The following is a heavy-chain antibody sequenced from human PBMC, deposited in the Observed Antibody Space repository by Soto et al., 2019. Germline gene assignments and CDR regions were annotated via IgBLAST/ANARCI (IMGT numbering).Heavy chain of an antibody. J-gene: IGHJ4*02. Sequence: QVQLQESGPRLVQPSETLSLTCSVSGGSVSSDSYYWSWIRQPPGAGLEWIGYIYFSGTTNYNPSLESRISILVDSSKNQSSLKLSSVTAADTAVYYCARSPDSGDYVDYWGQGTLVAVSS. D-gene: IGHD4-17*01. CDR3: ARSPDSGDYVDY. CDR1: GGSVSSDSYY. CDR2: IYFSGTT. V-gene: IGHV4-61*01.